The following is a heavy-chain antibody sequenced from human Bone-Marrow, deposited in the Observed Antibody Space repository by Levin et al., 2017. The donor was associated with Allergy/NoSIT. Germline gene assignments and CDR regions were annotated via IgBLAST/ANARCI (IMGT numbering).Heavy chain of an antibody. J-gene: IGHJ5*02. D-gene: IGHD2-2*01. Sequence: RASVKVSCKVSGNTITELSIHWLRQAPGKGLEWMGGFDPEDGETIYALKFQGRVTMTEDTLTDTAYMEMNSLRAEDTAVYYCATAHCTRTRCYENYFDPWGQGTLVTVSS. CDR2: FDPEDGET. CDR1: GNTITELS. V-gene: IGHV1-24*01. CDR3: ATAHCTRTRCYENYFDP.